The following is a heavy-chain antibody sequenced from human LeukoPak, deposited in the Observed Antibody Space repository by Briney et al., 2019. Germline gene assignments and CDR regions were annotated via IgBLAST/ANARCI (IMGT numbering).Heavy chain of an antibody. CDR3: ATSIAVADDFDY. V-gene: IGHV3-21*01. CDR2: ISSSSSYI. D-gene: IGHD6-19*01. Sequence: GGSLRLSCAASGFTFSSYAMSWVRQAPGKGLEWVSSISSSSSYIYYADSVKGRFTISRDNAKNSLYLQMNSLRAEDTAVYYCATSIAVADDFDYWGQGTLVTVSS. CDR1: GFTFSSYA. J-gene: IGHJ4*02.